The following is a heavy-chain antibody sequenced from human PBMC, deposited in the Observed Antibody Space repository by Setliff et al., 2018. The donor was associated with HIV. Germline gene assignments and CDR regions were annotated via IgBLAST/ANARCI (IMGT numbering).Heavy chain of an antibody. CDR2: IYSTGST. J-gene: IGHJ3*02. V-gene: IGHV4-59*11. CDR1: GGSISSHY. Sequence: SETLSLTCTVSGGSISSHYWSWIRQPPGKGLEWIGYIYSTGSTNYNPSLKSRVTISVDTSKNQFSLQPSSVTAADTAVYYCARVQWDLLYVPDAFDIWGQGIMVTVSS. D-gene: IGHD1-26*01. CDR3: ARVQWDLLYVPDAFDI.